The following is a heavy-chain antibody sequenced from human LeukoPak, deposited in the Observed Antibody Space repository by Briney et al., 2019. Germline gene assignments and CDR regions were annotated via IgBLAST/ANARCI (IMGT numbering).Heavy chain of an antibody. J-gene: IGHJ4*02. Sequence: SETLSLTCAVSGGSISSSNWWSWVRQPPGKRLEWIGEIYHSGSTNYNPSLKSRVTISVDKSKNQFSLKLSSVTAADTAVYYCARDVGALGYYFDYWGQGTLVTVSS. CDR1: GGSISSSNW. V-gene: IGHV4-4*02. CDR2: IYHSGST. D-gene: IGHD2-15*01. CDR3: ARDVGALGYYFDY.